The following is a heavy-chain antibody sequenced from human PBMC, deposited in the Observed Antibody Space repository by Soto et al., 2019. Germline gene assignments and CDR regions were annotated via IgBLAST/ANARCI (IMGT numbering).Heavy chain of an antibody. J-gene: IGHJ6*02. D-gene: IGHD3-22*01. CDR2: ITSSSDTI. V-gene: IGHV3-48*02. Sequence: GGCLRLSCAASGVTFSRFHMNWVRQAPGRGLEWVAYITSSSDTIYYSDSVKGRFTISRDNGKNSLFLQMNSLRDEDTAVYYCARVVVVIPPGYYYAMHVWGQGTTVTVSS. CDR1: GVTFSRFH. CDR3: ARVVVVIPPGYYYAMHV.